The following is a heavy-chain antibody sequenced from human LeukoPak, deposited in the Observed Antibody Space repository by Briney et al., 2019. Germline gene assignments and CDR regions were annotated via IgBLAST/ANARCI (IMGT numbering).Heavy chain of an antibody. J-gene: IGHJ4*02. CDR2: ISYDGSNK. Sequence: GGSLRLSCAASGFTFSSYAMHWVRQAPGKGLEWVAVISYDGSNKYYADSVKGRITISRDNSKNTLYLQMNSLRAEDTAVYYCARDRRQEPYYYDYWGQGTLVTVSS. CDR3: ARDRRQEPYYYDY. CDR1: GFTFSSYA. V-gene: IGHV3-30-3*01. D-gene: IGHD1-14*01.